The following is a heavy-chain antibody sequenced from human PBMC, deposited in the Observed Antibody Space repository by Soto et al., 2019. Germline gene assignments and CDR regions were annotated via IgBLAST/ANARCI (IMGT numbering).Heavy chain of an antibody. V-gene: IGHV3-23*01. CDR2: ITGTGGNT. D-gene: IGHD1-26*01. J-gene: IGHJ4*02. Sequence: VGSLRLSCAASGFTFSTYAMSWVRQAPGKGLEWVSSITGTGGNTYYADSVTGRFTISRDNSKNTLYLQMDSLRAEDTALYYCAKLVSTSSPGIFWGRGNMVTVSS. CDR3: AKLVSTSSPGIF. CDR1: GFTFSTYA.